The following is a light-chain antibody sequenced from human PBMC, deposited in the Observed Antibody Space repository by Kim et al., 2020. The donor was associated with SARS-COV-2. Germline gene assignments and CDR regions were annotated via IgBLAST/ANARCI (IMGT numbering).Light chain of an antibody. Sequence: QRVTISCTASSSNIGAGYDVHWYQQLPGRAPKLLIYADTRRPSGVPDRLSGSKSGTSASLAITGLQAEDEADYYCQSYDSRLSGWVFGGGTQLTVL. V-gene: IGLV1-40*01. J-gene: IGLJ3*02. CDR3: QSYDSRLSGWV. CDR1: SSNIGAGYD. CDR2: ADT.